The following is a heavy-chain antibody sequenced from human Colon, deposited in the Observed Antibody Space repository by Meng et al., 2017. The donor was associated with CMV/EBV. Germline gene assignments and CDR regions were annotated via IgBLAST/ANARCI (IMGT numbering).Heavy chain of an antibody. Sequence: GGSLRLSCAASGFTFSSRAMTWVRQDPEKGLEWVSAISASGATTYYADSVRGRFTISRDNSKNSLSLQMNNLRGEDSAVYYCARGYGPAAIIDFWGQGTLVTVSS. V-gene: IGHV3-23*01. D-gene: IGHD2-2*01. CDR3: ARGYGPAAIIDF. J-gene: IGHJ4*02. CDR1: GFTFSSRA. CDR2: ISASGATT.